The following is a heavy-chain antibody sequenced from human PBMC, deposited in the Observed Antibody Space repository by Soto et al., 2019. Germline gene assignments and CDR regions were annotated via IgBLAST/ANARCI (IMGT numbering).Heavy chain of an antibody. CDR1: GFTFSSYG. CDR3: AKGNDSSGYYGWFDP. V-gene: IGHV3-30*18. J-gene: IGHJ5*02. D-gene: IGHD3-22*01. CDR2: ISYDGSNK. Sequence: GGSLRLSCAASGFTFSSYGMHWVRQAPGKGLEWVAVISYDGSNKYYADSVKGRFTISRDNSKNTLYLQMNSLRAEDTAVYYCAKGNDSSGYYGWFDPWGQGTLVTVSS.